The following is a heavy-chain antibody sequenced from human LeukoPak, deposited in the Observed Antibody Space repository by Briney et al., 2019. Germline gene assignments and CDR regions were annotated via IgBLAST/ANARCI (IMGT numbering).Heavy chain of an antibody. V-gene: IGHV4-59*01. J-gene: IGHJ5*02. D-gene: IGHD5-24*01. CDR3: ARARDGHINNWFDP. CDR1: GGSINSYY. CDR2: IYYSGST. Sequence: SETLSLTCTVSGGSINSYYWSWIRQPPGKGLEWIGYIYYSGSTNYNPSLKSRVTISVDTSKNQFSLKMSSVTAADTAVYYCARARDGHINNWFDPWGQGTLVTVSS.